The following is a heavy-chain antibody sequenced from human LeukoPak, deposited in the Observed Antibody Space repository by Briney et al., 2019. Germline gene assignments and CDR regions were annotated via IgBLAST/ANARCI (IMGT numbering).Heavy chain of an antibody. J-gene: IGHJ5*02. CDR2: ITGGGDT. D-gene: IGHD6-13*01. Sequence: GGSLRLSCAASGFTFSNYAMMWVRQAPGKGLGWVSSITGGGDTYYVDSVKGRFTVSRDNSKNTLYLQINSLTADDTALYYCAKGKAAGAVDWFDPWGQGTLVTVSS. CDR3: AKGKAAGAVDWFDP. CDR1: GFTFSNYA. V-gene: IGHV3-23*01.